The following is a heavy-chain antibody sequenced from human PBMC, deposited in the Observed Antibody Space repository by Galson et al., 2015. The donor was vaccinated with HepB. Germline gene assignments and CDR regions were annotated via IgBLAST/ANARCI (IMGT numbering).Heavy chain of an antibody. CDR3: ARDGGGSYLRDGMDV. CDR2: INWNGGST. D-gene: IGHD1-26*01. V-gene: IGHV3-20*04. Sequence: SLRLSCAASGFTFDDYGMSWVRQAPGKGLEWVSGINWNGGSTGYADSVKGRFTISRDNAKNSLYLQMNSLRAEDTALYYCARDGGGSYLRDGMDVWGQGTTVTVSS. J-gene: IGHJ6*02. CDR1: GFTFDDYG.